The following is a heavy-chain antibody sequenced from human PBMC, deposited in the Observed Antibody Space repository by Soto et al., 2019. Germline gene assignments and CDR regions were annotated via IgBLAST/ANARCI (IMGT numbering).Heavy chain of an antibody. CDR3: ARDQWRTGPEGDYYYGMDV. Sequence: SETLSLTCTVSGGSISSGDYYWSWIRQPPGKGLEWIGYIYYSGSTYYNPSLKSRVTISVDTSENQFSLKLSSVTAADTAVYYCARDQWRTGPEGDYYYGMDVWGQGTTVTV. D-gene: IGHD6-19*01. CDR1: GGSISSGDYY. CDR2: IYYSGST. V-gene: IGHV4-30-4*01. J-gene: IGHJ6*02.